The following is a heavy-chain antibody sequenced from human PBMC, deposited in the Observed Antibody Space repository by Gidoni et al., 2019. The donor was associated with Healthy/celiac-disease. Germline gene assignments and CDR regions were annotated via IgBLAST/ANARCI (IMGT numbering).Heavy chain of an antibody. V-gene: IGHV3-30*18. Sequence: QVQLVESGGGVVQPGRSLRLSCAASGFTFSSYGMHWVRQAPGKGLEWVAVISYDGSNKYYADSVKGRFTISRDNSKNTLYLQMNSLRAEDTAVYYCAKEGYSSYLDYWGQGTLVTVSS. D-gene: IGHD6-13*01. CDR3: AKEGYSSYLDY. CDR2: ISYDGSNK. CDR1: GFTFSSYG. J-gene: IGHJ4*02.